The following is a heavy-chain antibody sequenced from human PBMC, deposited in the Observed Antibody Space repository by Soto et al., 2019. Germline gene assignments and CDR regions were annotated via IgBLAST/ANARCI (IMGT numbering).Heavy chain of an antibody. CDR2: ISAYNGNT. CDR3: ARLEGLATISYYFDF. V-gene: IGHV1-18*01. CDR1: GYTFTSYG. Sequence: ASVKVSCKASGYTFTSYGMSWVRQAPGQGLEWMGWISAYNGNTNYAQKLQGRVTMTTDTSTSTAYMELSSVTAADSAVYFCARLEGLATISYYFDFWGPRALVTVSS. D-gene: IGHD3-9*01. J-gene: IGHJ4*02.